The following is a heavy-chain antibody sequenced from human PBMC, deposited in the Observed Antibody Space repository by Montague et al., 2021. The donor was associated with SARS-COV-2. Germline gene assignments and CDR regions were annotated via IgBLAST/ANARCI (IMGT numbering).Heavy chain of an antibody. CDR3: ARLREGVVPAPILGPGPFYPYDYMDG. J-gene: IGHJ6*04. D-gene: IGHD2-2*01. CDR1: GGSFSGYN. V-gene: IGHV4-34*01. CDR2: VNHSGGT. Sequence: SETLSLTCAVHGGSFSGYNWSWIRQPPGKGLDWIGEVNHSGGTNYNPSLQSRVTISADTSKNQFSLKLTSVTAPDTGVYYCARLREGVVPAPILGPGPFYPYDYMDGWGEGTTVTVSS.